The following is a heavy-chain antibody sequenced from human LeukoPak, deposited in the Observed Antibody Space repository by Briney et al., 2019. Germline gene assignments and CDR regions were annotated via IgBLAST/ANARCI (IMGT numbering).Heavy chain of an antibody. J-gene: IGHJ4*02. CDR1: GFTFSKYW. D-gene: IGHD6-13*01. Sequence: GGSLRLSRAASGFTFSKYWMRWVRQAPGKGLEWVANIKEDGNEKYYMDSAKGRFTISRDNARNSLYLQMNSLRAEDTAVYYCASGRQLGYWGQGTLVTVSS. V-gene: IGHV3-7*01. CDR2: IKEDGNEK. CDR3: ASGRQLGY.